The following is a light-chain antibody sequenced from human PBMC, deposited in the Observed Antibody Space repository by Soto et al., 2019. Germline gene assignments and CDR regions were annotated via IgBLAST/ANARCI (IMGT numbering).Light chain of an antibody. Sequence: EIVMTQSPATLSLSPGKRATLSCRASQSVSSSYLSWYQQKPGQAPRLLIYGASTRATGIPARFSGSGSGTDFTLTISSLEPEDFAVYYCQQRRSWQVTFGQGTRLEIK. J-gene: IGKJ5*01. CDR2: GAS. CDR1: QSVSSSY. V-gene: IGKV3D-7*01. CDR3: QQRRSWQVT.